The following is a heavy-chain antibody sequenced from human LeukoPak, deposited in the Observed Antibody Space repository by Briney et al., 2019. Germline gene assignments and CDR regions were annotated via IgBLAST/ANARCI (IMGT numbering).Heavy chain of an antibody. CDR3: ARDNSVGDTAWWFDP. J-gene: IGHJ5*02. V-gene: IGHV1-46*01. Sequence: TSLKGSCKASGYTFTSYYMHWVRQAPGQRLEWMGLINPSGSSTSYAQKFQGRLSLTRDMSTSTDYMELSSLRSEDTAVYYCARDNSVGDTAWWFDPWGQGTLVTVSS. CDR1: GYTFTSYY. CDR2: INPSGSST. D-gene: IGHD1-26*01.